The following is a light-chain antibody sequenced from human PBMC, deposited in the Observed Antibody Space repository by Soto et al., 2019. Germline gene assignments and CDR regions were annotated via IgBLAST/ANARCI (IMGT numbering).Light chain of an antibody. J-gene: IGKJ5*01. CDR3: QQASSFPLT. Sequence: DIQMTQSPSTLSASVGDRITITFRASQIISGWLSWYQQKPGQAPKVLIYDVSSLKRGVPSRFSGSASGTYFTLTISSLQPEDFATYYCQQASSFPLTFGQGTRLEIK. CDR2: DVS. V-gene: IGKV1-12*01. CDR1: QIISGW.